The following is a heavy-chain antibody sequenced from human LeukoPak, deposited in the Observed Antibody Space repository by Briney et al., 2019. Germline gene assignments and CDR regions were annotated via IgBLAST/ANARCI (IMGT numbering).Heavy chain of an antibody. J-gene: IGHJ4*02. D-gene: IGHD6-13*01. CDR3: AKDSRFRGVYSSSWYGLDY. CDR2: ISWNSGSI. CDR1: GFTFDDYA. Sequence: GGSLRLSCAASGFTFDDYAMHWVRQAPGKGLEWVSGISWNSGSIGYADTVKGRFTISRDNAKNSLYLQMNSLRAEDTALYYCAKDSRFRGVYSSSWYGLDYWGQGTLVTVSS. V-gene: IGHV3-9*01.